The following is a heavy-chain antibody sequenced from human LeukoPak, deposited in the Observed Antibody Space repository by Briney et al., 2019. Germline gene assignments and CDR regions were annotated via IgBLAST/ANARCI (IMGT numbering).Heavy chain of an antibody. CDR2: ISYDGSNK. D-gene: IGHD3-10*01. CDR3: ARARYYGSGSLGYYYYMDV. J-gene: IGHJ6*03. Sequence: GRSLRLSCAASGFTFSSYAMHWVRQAPGKGLEWVAVISYDGSNKYYADSVKGRFTISRDNSKNTLYLQMNSLRAEDTAVYYCARARYYGSGSLGYYYYMDVWGKATTVTVS. V-gene: IGHV3-30*04. CDR1: GFTFSSYA.